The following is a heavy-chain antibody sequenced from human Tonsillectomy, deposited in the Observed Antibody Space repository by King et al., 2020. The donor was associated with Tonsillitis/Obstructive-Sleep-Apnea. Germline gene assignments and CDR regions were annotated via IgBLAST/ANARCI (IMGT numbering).Heavy chain of an antibody. CDR1: GFTFSSYG. Sequence: QLVQSGGGVVQPGRSLRLSCAASGFTFSSYGMHWVRQAPGKGLEWVAVIWYDGSNKHYADSVKGRFTISRDNSKNTLYLQMNNLRAEDTAVYYCARDVAAAESPFDYWGQGTLVTVSS. V-gene: IGHV3-33*01. CDR2: IWYDGSNK. J-gene: IGHJ4*02. CDR3: ARDVAAAESPFDY. D-gene: IGHD6-19*01.